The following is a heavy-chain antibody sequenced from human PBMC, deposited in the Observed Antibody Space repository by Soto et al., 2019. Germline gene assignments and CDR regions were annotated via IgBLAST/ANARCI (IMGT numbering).Heavy chain of an antibody. Sequence: QVQLQESGPGLVKPPETLSLTCSVSGASVTSGLYYWTWIRQPPGRGLEWKGFIYDGGGSNYSPSLRGRVTMSVDSSKNQFPLNLTSVTAADTAVYYCARADGREFDYDDVWGTRGDWFDPWGQGTLVTVSS. J-gene: IGHJ5*02. CDR2: IYDGGGS. D-gene: IGHD3-16*01. V-gene: IGHV4-61*01. CDR1: GASVTSGLYY. CDR3: ARADGREFDYDDVWGTRGDWFDP.